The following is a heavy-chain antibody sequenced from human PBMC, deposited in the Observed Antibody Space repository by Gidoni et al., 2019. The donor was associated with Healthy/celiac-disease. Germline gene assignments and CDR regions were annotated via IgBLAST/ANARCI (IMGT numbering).Heavy chain of an antibody. D-gene: IGHD3-16*02. CDR3: ARGKNVWGSYRQGHAFDI. J-gene: IGHJ3*02. Sequence: QVQLQQWGAGLLKPSETLSLTCAVYGGSFSGYYWSWIRQPPGKGLEWIGEINHSGSTNYNPSLKSRVTISVDTSKNQFSLKLSSVTAADTAVYYCARGKNVWGSYRQGHAFDIWGQGTMVTVSS. CDR1: GGSFSGYY. CDR2: INHSGST. V-gene: IGHV4-34*01.